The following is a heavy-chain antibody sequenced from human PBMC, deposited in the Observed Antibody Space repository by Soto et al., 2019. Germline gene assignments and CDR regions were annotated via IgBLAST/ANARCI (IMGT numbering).Heavy chain of an antibody. CDR3: ARVPASLKTLDY. CDR2: ISGSGGST. J-gene: IGHJ4*01. Sequence: EVQLLESGGTLVQPGGSLRLSCAASGFIYGNYAMNWVRQAPGKGLEWVSVISGSGGSTNYAGSVKGRFTISGDNSKNTLYLQMNSLRAEDTAVYYCARVPASLKTLDYWGQGTLVTVSS. D-gene: IGHD2-2*01. CDR1: GFIYGNYA. V-gene: IGHV3-23*01.